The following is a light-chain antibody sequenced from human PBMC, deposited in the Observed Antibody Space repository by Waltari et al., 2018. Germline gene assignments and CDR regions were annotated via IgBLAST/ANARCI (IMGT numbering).Light chain of an antibody. Sequence: QSALTQPASVSGSPGQSITISCTGTSSDVGGYKYVSWYHHPPGKAPKLMLYDVRKRPSVVSNRFSGSKSGNTASLTISGLQSEDEADYYCTSYTSSSSSAYVVFGGGTKLTVL. CDR2: DVR. J-gene: IGLJ2*01. V-gene: IGLV2-14*03. CDR3: TSYTSSSSSAYVV. CDR1: SSDVGGYKY.